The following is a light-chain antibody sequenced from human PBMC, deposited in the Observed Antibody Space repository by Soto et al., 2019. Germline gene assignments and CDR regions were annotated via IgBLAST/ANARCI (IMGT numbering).Light chain of an antibody. CDR3: GAWDESASVVV. V-gene: IGLV1-47*01. Sequence: QSALTQPPSASGTPGQRVTISCSGGSSNIGGNHVYWYHHLPGAAPTLLMYKSDQRTSGVPDRFSCSKSGTSASLVISGLRSEDESDYYCGAWDESASVVVFGGGTKVTV. CDR2: KSD. J-gene: IGLJ2*01. CDR1: SSNIGGNH.